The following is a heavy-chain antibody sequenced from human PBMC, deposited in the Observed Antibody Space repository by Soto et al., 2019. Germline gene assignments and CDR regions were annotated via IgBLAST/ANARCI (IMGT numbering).Heavy chain of an antibody. CDR3: ARHSSTYYDFWRGYRPHYYYYYMDV. Sequence: QLQLQESGPGLVKPSETLSLTCTVSGGSISSSSYYWGWIRQPPGKGLEWIGSIYYSGSTYYNPSLKSRVPLSVDTSKNPFSLKLSSVTAADTAVYFCARHSSTYYDFWRGYRPHYYYYYMDVWGKGTTVTVSS. D-gene: IGHD3-3*01. CDR1: GGSISSSSYY. V-gene: IGHV4-39*01. CDR2: IYYSGST. J-gene: IGHJ6*03.